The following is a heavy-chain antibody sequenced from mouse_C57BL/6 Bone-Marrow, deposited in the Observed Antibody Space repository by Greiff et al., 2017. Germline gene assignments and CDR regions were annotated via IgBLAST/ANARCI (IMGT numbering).Heavy chain of an antibody. Sequence: VQLQQSGPELVKPGASVKISCKASGYTFTDYYMNWVKQSHGKSLEWIGDINPNNGGTSYNQKFKGKATLTVDKYSSTAYMELRSLTSEDSAGYYCARDYYGSSPGWFAYWGQGTLVTVSA. CDR1: GYTFTDYY. D-gene: IGHD1-1*01. J-gene: IGHJ3*01. CDR2: INPNNGGT. CDR3: ARDYYGSSPGWFAY. V-gene: IGHV1-26*01.